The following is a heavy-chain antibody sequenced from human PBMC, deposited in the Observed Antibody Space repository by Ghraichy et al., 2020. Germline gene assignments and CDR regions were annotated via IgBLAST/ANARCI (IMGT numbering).Heavy chain of an antibody. Sequence: GGSLRLSCAASGFTFSSYSMNWVRQAPGKGLEWVSYISSSSSTIYYADSVKGRFTISRDNAKNSLYLQMNSLRDEDTAVYYCARDNVCGGGIFYGFDYWGRGTPVTVSS. CDR3: ARDNVCGGGIFYGFDY. D-gene: IGHD2-15*01. V-gene: IGHV3-48*02. CDR2: ISSSSSTI. CDR1: GFTFSSYS. J-gene: IGHJ4*01.